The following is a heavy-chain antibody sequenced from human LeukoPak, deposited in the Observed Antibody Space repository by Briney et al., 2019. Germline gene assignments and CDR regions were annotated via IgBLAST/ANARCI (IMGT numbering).Heavy chain of an antibody. V-gene: IGHV4-39*07. J-gene: IGHJ4*02. D-gene: IGHD3-22*01. CDR1: GVSISSSSYY. CDR2: IYYSGST. Sequence: RPSETLSLTCTVSGVSISSSSYYWGWIRQPPGKGLEWIGSIYYSGSTYYNPALKSRVSISVDTSENQFSLKLSSVTAADTAVYYCARYDSSGYYYVDYWGQGTLVTVSS. CDR3: ARYDSSGYYYVDY.